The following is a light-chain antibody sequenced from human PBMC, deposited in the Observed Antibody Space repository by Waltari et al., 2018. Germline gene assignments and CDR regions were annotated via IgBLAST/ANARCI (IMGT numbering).Light chain of an antibody. J-gene: IGLJ2*01. CDR1: NIGSKG. CDR3: QVWDSSSDHVV. V-gene: IGLV3-21*02. Sequence: SYVLTQPPSMSVAPGQTARITCGGKNIGSKGVHWYQQKPGQAPVLVVYDDSDRPSGIPEGFSGSNSGNTATLTISRVEAEDEADYYCQVWDSSSDHVVFGGGTKLTVL. CDR2: DDS.